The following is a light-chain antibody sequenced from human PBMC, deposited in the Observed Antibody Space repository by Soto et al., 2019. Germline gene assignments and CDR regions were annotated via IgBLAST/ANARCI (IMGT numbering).Light chain of an antibody. CDR3: QQYNSYPYT. V-gene: IGKV1-5*01. CDR1: QSISSW. CDR2: DAS. J-gene: IGKJ2*01. Sequence: DIQMTQSPSTLSASVGDRVTITCRAGQSISSWLACYQHKPGKAPRLLIYDASSLERGVPTRFSGSGSGTEFTLTISSLQPDDFATYYCQQYNSYPYTFGQGTKVDIK.